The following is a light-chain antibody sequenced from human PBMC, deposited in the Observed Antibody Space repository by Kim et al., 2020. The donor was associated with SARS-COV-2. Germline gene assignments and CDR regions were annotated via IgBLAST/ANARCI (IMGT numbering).Light chain of an antibody. V-gene: IGLV2-14*03. CDR1: SSDVGAYNY. CDR3: SSFASRTTWV. Sequence: GQSLPISCTGTSSDVGAYNYVSWYQQHPGRAPNLMIYDVAKRPSGVSNRFSGSKSGNTASLTISGLQAEDEADYYCSSFASRTTWVFGGGTQLTVL. J-gene: IGLJ3*02. CDR2: DVA.